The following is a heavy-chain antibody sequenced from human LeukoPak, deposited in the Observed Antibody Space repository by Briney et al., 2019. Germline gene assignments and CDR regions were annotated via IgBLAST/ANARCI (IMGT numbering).Heavy chain of an antibody. Sequence: PGGSLRLSCAASGFTFSSYWMHWVRQVPGKGLVWVSRINSDGSSTSYADSVKGRFTISRDNAKSTLYLQMNSLRAEDTAVYYCARDYSSSWLRFFDYWGQGTLVTVSS. V-gene: IGHV3-74*01. J-gene: IGHJ4*02. CDR3: ARDYSSSWLRFFDY. D-gene: IGHD6-6*01. CDR2: INSDGSST. CDR1: GFTFSSYW.